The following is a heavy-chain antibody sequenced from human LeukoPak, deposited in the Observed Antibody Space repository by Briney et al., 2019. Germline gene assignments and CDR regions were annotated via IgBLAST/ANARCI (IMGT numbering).Heavy chain of an antibody. D-gene: IGHD3-22*01. V-gene: IGHV1-69*13. J-gene: IGHJ4*02. CDR2: VIPIFGTA. Sequence: SVKVSCKASGGTFSSYAISWVRQAPGQGLEWMGGVIPIFGTANYAQKFQGRVTITADESTSTAYMELSSQRSEDTAVYYCAREYYYDSSGYPYWGQGTLVTVSS. CDR3: AREYYYDSSGYPY. CDR1: GGTFSSYA.